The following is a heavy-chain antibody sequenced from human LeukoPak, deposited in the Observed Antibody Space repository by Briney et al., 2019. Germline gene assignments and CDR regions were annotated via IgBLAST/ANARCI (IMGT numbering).Heavy chain of an antibody. V-gene: IGHV3-74*01. Sequence: GGSLRLSSAVSGFTFSGHWMFWVRQAPGKGLVWVSSTNSAGSSTGYTDSVKGRFTVSRDNAKTTLYLQMNSLRAEDTAVYYCARARWYSSDYWGQGTLVTVSS. CDR2: TNSAGSST. D-gene: IGHD5-24*01. CDR3: ARARWYSSDY. CDR1: GFTFSGHW. J-gene: IGHJ4*02.